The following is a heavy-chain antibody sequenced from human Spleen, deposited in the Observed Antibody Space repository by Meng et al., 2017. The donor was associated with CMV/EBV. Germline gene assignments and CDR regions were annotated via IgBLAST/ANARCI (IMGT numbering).Heavy chain of an antibody. Sequence: LSCVASGFIYRDEGMHWVRQAPGKGQEWLTFIHYDASFIDYAESVKGRFTISRDNSKNTVYLQMNNLRPEDTAVYYCAKDFEWHIDYWGQGTLVTVSS. CDR1: GFIYRDEG. CDR2: IHYDASFI. V-gene: IGHV3-30*02. CDR3: AKDFEWHIDY. D-gene: IGHD3-9*01. J-gene: IGHJ4*02.